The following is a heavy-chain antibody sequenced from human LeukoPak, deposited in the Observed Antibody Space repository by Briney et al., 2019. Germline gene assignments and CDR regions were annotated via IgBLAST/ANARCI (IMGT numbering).Heavy chain of an antibody. Sequence: GGSLRLSCAASGFTFSSYSMNWVRQAPGKGLEWVSSISSSSSYIYYAYSVKGRFTISRDNAKNSLYLQMNSLRAEDTAVYYCARESSGYYPSFDYWGQGTLVTVSS. CDR1: GFTFSSYS. CDR2: ISSSSSYI. J-gene: IGHJ4*02. D-gene: IGHD3-22*01. CDR3: ARESSGYYPSFDY. V-gene: IGHV3-21*01.